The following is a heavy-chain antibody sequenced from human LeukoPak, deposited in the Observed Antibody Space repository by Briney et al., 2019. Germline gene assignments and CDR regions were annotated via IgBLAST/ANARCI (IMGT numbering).Heavy chain of an antibody. J-gene: IGHJ2*01. Sequence: GSSVKVSCKASGGTFSSYAISWVRQAPGQGLEWMGGIIPIFGTANYAQKFQGRVTITADESTSTAYMELSSLRSEDTAVYYCARDTVVGNNYGDFPELRYFDLWGRGTLVTVSS. V-gene: IGHV1-69*01. CDR2: IIPIFGTA. D-gene: IGHD4-17*01. CDR3: ARDTVVGNNYGDFPELRYFDL. CDR1: GGTFSSYA.